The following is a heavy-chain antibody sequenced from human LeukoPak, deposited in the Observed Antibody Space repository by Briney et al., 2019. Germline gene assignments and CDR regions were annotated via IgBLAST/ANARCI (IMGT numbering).Heavy chain of an antibody. CDR3: ARGWQLHE. D-gene: IGHD4-23*01. CDR1: GQTLSTYG. Sequence: ASVKVSCKASGQTLSTYGISWVRQAPGPGLEWMGWISASKGNIKYAQKFQDRVTMTTDTSTNTAYLEMGSLSCDDTALYYCARGWQLHEWGQGTLVTVFS. CDR2: ISASKGNI. V-gene: IGHV1-18*01. J-gene: IGHJ4*02.